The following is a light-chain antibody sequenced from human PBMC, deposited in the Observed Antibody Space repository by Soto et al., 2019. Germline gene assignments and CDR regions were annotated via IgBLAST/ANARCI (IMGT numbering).Light chain of an antibody. J-gene: IGLJ2*01. CDR3: SSFAGINNLL. CDR1: SSDVGAYDY. V-gene: IGLV2-8*01. CDR2: EVS. Sequence: QSALTQPPSASGSPGQSVTISCTGTSSDVGAYDYVSWYQQHPGKAPKLMIYEVSQRPSGVPDRFSGSKSGNTASLTISGLQDEDEGDYYCSSFAGINNLLFGGGTQLTVL.